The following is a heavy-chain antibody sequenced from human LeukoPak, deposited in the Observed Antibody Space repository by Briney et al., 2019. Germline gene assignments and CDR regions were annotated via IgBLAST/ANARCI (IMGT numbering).Heavy chain of an antibody. Sequence: GGSLRLSCAASGFTFSSYSMNCVRQSPGKGLEWVSSISSSSSYIYYADSVKGRFTISRDNAKNSLYLQMNSLRAEDTAVYYCARDIVLGDYADEGFDYWGQGSLVTVSS. CDR2: ISSSSSYI. V-gene: IGHV3-21*01. J-gene: IGHJ4*02. CDR3: ARDIVLGDYADEGFDY. CDR1: GFTFSSYS. D-gene: IGHD4-17*01.